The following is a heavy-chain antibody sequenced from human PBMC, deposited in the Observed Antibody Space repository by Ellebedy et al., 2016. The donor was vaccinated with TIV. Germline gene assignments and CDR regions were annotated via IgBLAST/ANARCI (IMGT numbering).Heavy chain of an antibody. CDR2: ITGNGINT. D-gene: IGHD2-15*01. V-gene: IGHV3-23*01. Sequence: GESLKISCAASGFTFSNYAMSWVRQAPGKGLEWVSAITGNGINTYHTDSVKGRFTISRDNSKNTLYLQMNSLRAEDTAVYSCAKAPIETCRGVICYPFDNWGLGTLVTVS. J-gene: IGHJ4*02. CDR3: AKAPIETCRGVICYPFDN. CDR1: GFTFSNYA.